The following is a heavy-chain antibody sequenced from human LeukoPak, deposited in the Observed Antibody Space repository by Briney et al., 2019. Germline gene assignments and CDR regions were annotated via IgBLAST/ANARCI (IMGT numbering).Heavy chain of an antibody. CDR3: ARGIGRAAAGHDAFDI. D-gene: IGHD6-13*01. CDR1: GGSISSGGYY. J-gene: IGHJ3*02. CDR2: IYYSGST. Sequence: PSETLSLTCTVSGGSISSGGYYWSCIRQHPGKGLECIGYIYYSGSTYYNPSLKSRVTISVDTSKHQFSLKLSSVTAADTAVYYCARGIGRAAAGHDAFDIWGQGTMVTVSS. V-gene: IGHV4-31*03.